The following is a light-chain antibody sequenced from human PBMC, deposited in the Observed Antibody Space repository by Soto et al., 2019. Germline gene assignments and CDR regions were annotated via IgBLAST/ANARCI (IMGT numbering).Light chain of an antibody. CDR3: QQYNSYST. CDR2: DAS. Sequence: DLQMTQSPSTLSASLGDRVTITCRASQSISSWLAWYQQKPGKAPKLLIYDASSLESGVPSRFSGSGSGTEFTLTISSLQPEDFASYYCQQYNSYSTFGQGTKVDIK. V-gene: IGKV1-5*01. CDR1: QSISSW. J-gene: IGKJ1*01.